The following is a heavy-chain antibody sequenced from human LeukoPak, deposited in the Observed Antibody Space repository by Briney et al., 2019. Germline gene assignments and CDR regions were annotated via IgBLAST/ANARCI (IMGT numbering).Heavy chain of an antibody. J-gene: IGHJ4*02. CDR1: KFTLSRNY. CDR2: IFSNGDT. CDR3: SRDQMNY. V-gene: IGHV3-53*01. D-gene: IGHD5-24*01. Sequence: TGESLTLSCTASKFTLSRNYMLWVRQAPGKGLEWVSLIFSNGDTHYADSVKGRFTISRDTSKNTVSLQMNSLRVEDTAMYYCSRDQMNYWGQGTLVTVSS.